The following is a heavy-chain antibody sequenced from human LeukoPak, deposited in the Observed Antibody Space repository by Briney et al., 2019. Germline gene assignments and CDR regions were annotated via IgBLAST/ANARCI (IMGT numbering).Heavy chain of an antibody. CDR2: IYYTGST. Sequence: SETLSLTCTVSGGSISSYYWSWIRQPPGKGLEWIGYIYYTGSTNYNPSLKSRVTISVDTSKNQFSLKLSSVTAADTAVYYCARDRGGIGSGYYYGDFDYWGQGTLVTVSS. D-gene: IGHD3-22*01. J-gene: IGHJ4*02. V-gene: IGHV4-59*01. CDR1: GGSISSYY. CDR3: ARDRGGIGSGYYYGDFDY.